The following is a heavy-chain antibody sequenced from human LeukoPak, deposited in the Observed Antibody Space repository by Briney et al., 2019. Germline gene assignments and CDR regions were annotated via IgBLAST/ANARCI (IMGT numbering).Heavy chain of an antibody. CDR3: ARLTYYDFWSGYHSYWYFDL. Sequence: SETLSLTCTVSGGSISSSSYYWGWIRQPPGKGLEWIGSIYYSGSTYYNPSLKSRVTISVDTSKNQFSLKLSSVTAADTAVYYCARLTYYDFWSGYHSYWYFDLWGRGTLVTVSS. D-gene: IGHD3-3*01. CDR2: IYYSGST. V-gene: IGHV4-39*01. CDR1: GGSISSSSYY. J-gene: IGHJ2*01.